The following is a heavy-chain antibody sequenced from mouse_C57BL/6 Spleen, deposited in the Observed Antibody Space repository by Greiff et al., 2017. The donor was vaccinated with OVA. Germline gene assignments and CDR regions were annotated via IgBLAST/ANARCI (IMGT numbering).Heavy chain of an antibody. J-gene: IGHJ2*01. CDR2: ISYDGSN. V-gene: IGHV3-6*01. CDR1: GYSITSCYY. Sequence: VQLKESGPGLVKPSQSLSLTCSVTGYSITSCYYWNWIRQFPGNKLEWMGYISYDGSNNYNPSLKNRISITRDTSKNQFVLKLNSVTTEDTATYYCARALGGVLDYWGQGTTLTVSS. D-gene: IGHD4-1*01. CDR3: ARALGGVLDY.